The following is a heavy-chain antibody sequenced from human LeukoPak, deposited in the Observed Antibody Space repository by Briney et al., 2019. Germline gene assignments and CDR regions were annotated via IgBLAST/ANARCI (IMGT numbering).Heavy chain of an antibody. J-gene: IGHJ4*02. CDR3: ARGVDYYGSGSYRWGFDY. Sequence: ASVKVSCKASGYTFTSYGISWVRQAPGQGLEWMGWISAYNGNTNYARKLQGRVTMTTDTSTSTAYMELRSLRSDDTAVYYCARGVDYYGSGSYRWGFDYWGQGTLVTVSS. CDR2: ISAYNGNT. V-gene: IGHV1-18*01. D-gene: IGHD3-10*01. CDR1: GYTFTSYG.